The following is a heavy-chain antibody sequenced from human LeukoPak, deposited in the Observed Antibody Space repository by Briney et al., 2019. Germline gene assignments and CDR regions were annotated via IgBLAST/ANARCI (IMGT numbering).Heavy chain of an antibody. Sequence: AGGSLRLSCAASGFTFSNYAVHWVRQAPGKGLEWVAVISYDGTDKYYAHSVKGRFTISRDTSNNTLHLQMNSLRAEDTAVYYCARAGYCTTTTCYYRGIDFWGQGTLVTVSS. CDR3: ARAGYCTTTTCYYRGIDF. J-gene: IGHJ4*02. CDR2: ISYDGTDK. CDR1: GFTFSNYA. D-gene: IGHD2-2*01. V-gene: IGHV3-30*01.